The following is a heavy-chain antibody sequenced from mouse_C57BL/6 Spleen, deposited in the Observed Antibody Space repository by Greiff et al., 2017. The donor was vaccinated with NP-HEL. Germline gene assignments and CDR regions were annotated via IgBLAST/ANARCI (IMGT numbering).Heavy chain of an antibody. CDR3: APSYYSNYAHDY. CDR2: IHPSDSDT. D-gene: IGHD2-5*01. CDR1: GYTFTSYW. J-gene: IGHJ2*01. V-gene: IGHV1-74*01. Sequence: QVQLQQPGAELVKPGASVKVSCKASGYTFTSYWLHWVKQRPGQGLEWIGRIHPSDSDTNYNQKFKGKATLTVDKSSSTAYMQLSSVTSEDSAVYYCAPSYYSNYAHDYWGQGTTLTVSS.